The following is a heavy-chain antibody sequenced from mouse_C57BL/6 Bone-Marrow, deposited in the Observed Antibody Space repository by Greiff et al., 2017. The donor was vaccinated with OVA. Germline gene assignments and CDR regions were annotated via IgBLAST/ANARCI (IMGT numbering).Heavy chain of an antibody. CDR1: GYTFTSYW. CDR2: IDPSDSYT. Sequence: QVQLQQPGAELVRPGTSVKLSCTASGYTFTSYWMHWVKQRPGQGLEWIGVIDPSDSYTNYNQKFKGKATLTVDTSSSTAYMQLSSLTSEDSAVYYCAREDYYAMDYWGQGTSVTVSS. V-gene: IGHV1-59*01. J-gene: IGHJ4*01. CDR3: AREDYYAMDY.